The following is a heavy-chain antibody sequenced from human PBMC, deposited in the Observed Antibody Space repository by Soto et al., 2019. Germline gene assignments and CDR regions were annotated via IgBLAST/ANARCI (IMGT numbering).Heavy chain of an antibody. CDR3: ATLPRYSNPSYYFDY. J-gene: IGHJ4*02. CDR2: IYYSGST. CDR1: GGSISSGGYC. V-gene: IGHV4-31*03. Sequence: PSETLSLTCTVSGGSISSGGYCWSWIRQHPGKGLEWIGYIYYSGSTYYNPSLKSRVTISVDTSKNQFSLKLSSVTAADTAVYYCATLPRYSNPSYYFDYWGQGTLVTVSS. D-gene: IGHD4-4*01.